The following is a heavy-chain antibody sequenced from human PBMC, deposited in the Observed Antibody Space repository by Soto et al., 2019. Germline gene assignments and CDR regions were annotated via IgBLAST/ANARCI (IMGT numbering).Heavy chain of an antibody. CDR2: TAYNGNT. V-gene: IGHV4-59*08. J-gene: IGHJ4*02. CDR3: ARMTEHYDSTWGY. CDR1: GGSISTYY. Sequence: QLQLQESGPRLVKPSETLSLTCTVSGGSISTYYWSWIRQPPGKGLEWIGYTAYNGNTTYNPSLKCRVTLSVHAAKNQFFLKLDSVTAADTAVYYWARMTEHYDSTWGYWGQGTLVTVSS. D-gene: IGHD3-22*01.